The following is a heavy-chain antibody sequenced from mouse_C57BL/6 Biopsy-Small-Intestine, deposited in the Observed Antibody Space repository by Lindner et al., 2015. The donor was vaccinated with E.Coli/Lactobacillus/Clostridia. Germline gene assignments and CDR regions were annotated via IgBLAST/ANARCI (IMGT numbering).Heavy chain of an antibody. J-gene: IGHJ3*01. CDR2: IDPKDDET. CDR1: DFNIKDYY. CDR3: APGFAY. Sequence: VQLQESGAELVKPGASVKLSCTTSDFNIKDYYFHWVRQRTEQGLEWIGRIDPKDDETKFAPEFQDKASLTVDRSSNIVYLQLTSLTSEDTAVYYCAPGFAYWGQGTLVSVS. V-gene: IGHV14-2*01.